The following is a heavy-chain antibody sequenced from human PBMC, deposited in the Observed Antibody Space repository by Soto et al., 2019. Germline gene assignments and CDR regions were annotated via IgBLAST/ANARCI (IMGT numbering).Heavy chain of an antibody. CDR1: GYTFRNYY. J-gene: IGHJ4*02. D-gene: IGHD2-15*01. CDR3: ARDLAAGDY. CDR2: INPTGGSR. Sequence: QVQLVRSGAEVKKPGASVNISCKASGYTFRNYYIHWVRQAPGQGLEWMGIINPTGGSRNYAQRFQGRVTLTMDTSTATVYMELSSLRFEDTAVYYCARDLAAGDYWGQGTLVTVSS. V-gene: IGHV1-46*01.